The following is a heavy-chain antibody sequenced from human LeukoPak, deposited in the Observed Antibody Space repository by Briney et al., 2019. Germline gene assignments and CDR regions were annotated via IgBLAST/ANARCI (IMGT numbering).Heavy chain of an antibody. CDR3: ASYYDTSGYAFDI. CDR2: INPNIGNT. Sequence: ASVKVSCKTSGYTFTGYYMHWVRQARRQGLEWMGWINPNIGNTNYAQKFQGWVTMTRDTSISTAYMELYRLKSDDTAVYYCASYYDTSGYAFDIWGQGTMVTVSS. J-gene: IGHJ3*02. CDR1: GYTFTGYY. V-gene: IGHV1-2*04. D-gene: IGHD3-22*01.